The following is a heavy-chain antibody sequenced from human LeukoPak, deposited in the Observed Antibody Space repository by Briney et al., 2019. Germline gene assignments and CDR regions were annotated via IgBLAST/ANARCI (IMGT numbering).Heavy chain of an antibody. J-gene: IGHJ6*02. V-gene: IGHV3-11*01. CDR2: ISSSGSTI. Sequence: GGSLRLSCAASGFTFSDYYMSWIRQAPGKGLEWVSYISSSGSTIYYADSVKGRFTISRDNAKNSLYLQMNSLRAEDTAVYYCARGKYQLLWIVGNYYGMDVWGQGTTVTVSS. D-gene: IGHD2-2*01. CDR1: GFTFSDYY. CDR3: ARGKYQLLWIVGNYYGMDV.